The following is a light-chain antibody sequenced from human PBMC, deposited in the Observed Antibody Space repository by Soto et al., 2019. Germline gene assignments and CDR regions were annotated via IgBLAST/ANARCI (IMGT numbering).Light chain of an antibody. Sequence: ETVLTQSTGTLSLSPGERATLSCRASQSVSSSYLAWYQQKPGQAPRLLIYGASSRATGIPDRFSGSGSGTDFTITISRLEPEDFAVYYCQQYGRSPTFGGGTKVEIK. CDR1: QSVSSSY. J-gene: IGKJ4*01. CDR2: GAS. CDR3: QQYGRSPT. V-gene: IGKV3-20*01.